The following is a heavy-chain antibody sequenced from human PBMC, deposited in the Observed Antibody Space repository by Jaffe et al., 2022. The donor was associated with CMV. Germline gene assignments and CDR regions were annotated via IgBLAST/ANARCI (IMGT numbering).Heavy chain of an antibody. Sequence: EVQLVESGGGLVQPGGSLRLSCAASGFTFSSYEMNWVRQAPGKGLEWVSYISSSGSTIYYADSVKGRFTISRDNAKNSLYLQMNSLRAEDTAVYYCARYAIVVVPAAMTTYYFDYWGQGTLVTVSS. CDR2: ISSSGSTI. J-gene: IGHJ4*02. CDR1: GFTFSSYE. CDR3: ARYAIVVVPAAMTTYYFDY. D-gene: IGHD2-2*01. V-gene: IGHV3-48*03.